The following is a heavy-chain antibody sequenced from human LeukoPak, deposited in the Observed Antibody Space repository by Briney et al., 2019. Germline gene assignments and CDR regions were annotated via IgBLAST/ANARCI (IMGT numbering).Heavy chain of an antibody. CDR1: GGSISSGSYD. J-gene: IGHJ5*02. Sequence: PSETLSLTCTVSGGSISSGSYDWRWIRQPPGKGLEWIGRIYTSGSTNCNPSLKSRVTISVDTSKNQFSLKLSSVTAADTAVYYCARDYDYGGTYWFDPWGQGTLVTVSS. D-gene: IGHD4-23*01. CDR3: ARDYDYGGTYWFDP. V-gene: IGHV4-61*02. CDR2: IYTSGST.